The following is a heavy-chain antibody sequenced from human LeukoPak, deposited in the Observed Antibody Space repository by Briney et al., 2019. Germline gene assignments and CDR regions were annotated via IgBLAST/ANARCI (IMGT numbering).Heavy chain of an antibody. CDR3: VRGQTSLDNWFDP. CDR1: GLTFSNYG. J-gene: IGHJ5*02. CDR2: IRPNDGTT. V-gene: IGHV3-48*01. Sequence: GGSLRLSCEASGLTFSNYGMNWVRQAPGKGLEWVSYIRPNDGTTHYADSVKGRFTISRDNAKNSLSLQMTSLRADDTAVYYCVRGQTSLDNWFDPWGQGALVIVSS.